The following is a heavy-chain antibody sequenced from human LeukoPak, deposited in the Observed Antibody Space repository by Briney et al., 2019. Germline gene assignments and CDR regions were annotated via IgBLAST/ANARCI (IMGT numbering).Heavy chain of an antibody. D-gene: IGHD2-15*01. CDR1: GYAFTTYG. V-gene: IGHV1-18*01. Sequence: ASVKVSCKASGYAFTTYGISWVRQAPGQGLEWMGWISPYNGNTNYAQKLQGRVTMTTDTSTSTAYMELRSLRSDDTAVYYCARDRAVVVAATDYWGQGTLVTVSS. CDR3: ARDRAVVVAATDY. CDR2: ISPYNGNT. J-gene: IGHJ4*02.